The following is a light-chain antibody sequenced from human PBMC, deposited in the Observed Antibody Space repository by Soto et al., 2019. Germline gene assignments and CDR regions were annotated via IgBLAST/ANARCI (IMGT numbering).Light chain of an antibody. CDR1: SSNIGAGYD. CDR3: QSYDSGLSGYVV. Sequence: QSVLTQPPSVSGAPGQRVTISCTGSSSNIGAGYDVHWYQQLPGTAPKLLIYVNTNRPSGVPDRFSGSKSGTSASLAITGLQAEDEADYYCQSYDSGLSGYVVFSGGTKLTVL. CDR2: VNT. J-gene: IGLJ2*01. V-gene: IGLV1-40*01.